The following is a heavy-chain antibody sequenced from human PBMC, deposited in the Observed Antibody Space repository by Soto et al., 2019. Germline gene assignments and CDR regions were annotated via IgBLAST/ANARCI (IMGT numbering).Heavy chain of an antibody. D-gene: IGHD1-1*01. CDR1: GGSVRAPDW. CDR3: ARVRKGCCANNCYFDP. V-gene: IGHV4-4*02. CDR2: VHISGHS. J-gene: IGHJ5*01. Sequence: PSETLSLTCTLSGGSVRAPDWWNWVRQSPDKGLEWIAEVHISGHSNYNPSLRSRVSVSIDSSKNQFYLNLNSVTAADTAIYYCARVRKGCCANNCYFDPWGQGTQVTVYS.